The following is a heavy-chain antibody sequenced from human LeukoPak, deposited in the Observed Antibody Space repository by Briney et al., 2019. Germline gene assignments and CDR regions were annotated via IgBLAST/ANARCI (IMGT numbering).Heavy chain of an antibody. CDR2: INPNSGGT. Sequence: ASVKVSCKASGYTFTGYYMHWVRQAPGHGLERMGWINPNSGGTNYAQRFQGRVTMTRDTSISTAYMELSRLRSDDTAVYYCARERGYCSSSTCYTSDAFDIWGQGTMVTVSS. V-gene: IGHV1-2*02. CDR3: ARERGYCSSSTCYTSDAFDI. J-gene: IGHJ3*02. CDR1: GYTFTGYY. D-gene: IGHD2-2*02.